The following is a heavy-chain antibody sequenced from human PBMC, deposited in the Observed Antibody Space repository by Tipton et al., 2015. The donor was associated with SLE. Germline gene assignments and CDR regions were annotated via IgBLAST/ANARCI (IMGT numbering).Heavy chain of an antibody. V-gene: IGHV4-61*02. D-gene: IGHD2-2*01. CDR2: IYSSGRT. CDR3: ARGPRPTAATHYFQY. J-gene: IGHJ1*01. CDR1: GGSISSSSYY. Sequence: TLSLTCTVSGGSISSSSYYWSWIRQPAGKGLEWLGRIYSSGRTNYNPSLKSRVTISIDTSKNQFSLNLSSVTAADTAVYYCARGPRPTAATHYFQYWGQGTLVSVSS.